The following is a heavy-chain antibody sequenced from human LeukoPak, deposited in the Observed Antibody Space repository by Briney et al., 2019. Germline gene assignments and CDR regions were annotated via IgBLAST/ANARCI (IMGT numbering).Heavy chain of an antibody. Sequence: GALVEVCCKASGYTVSSYDVNGVRQATGQGLGWRGWMNPNSGITGYDKKFQGRHTMTRNTSISTAYMELSSRRSEDTPVYYCARASYSSSCYPTDYWGQGTLVTVSS. D-gene: IGHD6-13*01. V-gene: IGHV1-8*02. CDR2: MNPNSGIT. J-gene: IGHJ4*02. CDR3: ARASYSSSCYPTDY. CDR1: GYTVSSYD.